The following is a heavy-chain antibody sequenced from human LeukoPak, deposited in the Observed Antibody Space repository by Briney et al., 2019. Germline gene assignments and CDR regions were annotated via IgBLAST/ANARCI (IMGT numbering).Heavy chain of an antibody. CDR2: ISGSGGST. V-gene: IGHV3-23*01. J-gene: IGHJ4*02. CDR1: GFTFSSFA. CDR3: AGTYSSGWYGHSGDY. Sequence: PGGSLRLSCAASGFTFSSFAMSWVRQAPGKGLEWVSAISGSGGSTYYADSVKGRFTISRDNSKNTLYLQMNSLRAEDTAVYYCAGTYSSGWYGHSGDYWGQGTLVTVSS. D-gene: IGHD6-13*01.